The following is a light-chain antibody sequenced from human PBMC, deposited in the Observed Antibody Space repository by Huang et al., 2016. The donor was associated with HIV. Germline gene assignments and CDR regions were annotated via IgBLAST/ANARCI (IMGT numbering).Light chain of an antibody. V-gene: IGKV2-28*01. CDR3: MQALQTPRT. CDR1: PSLLHSNGYNY. J-gene: IGKJ5*01. CDR2: LSS. Sequence: DIVMSQSPLSLPVTPGEPASISCRSSPSLLHSNGYNYLDWYVQKPGQSPQLVIYLSSNRASGVPDRLSGTGSVTHFTLRISRVEAEDVGVYYCMQALQTPRTFGQGTRLEIK.